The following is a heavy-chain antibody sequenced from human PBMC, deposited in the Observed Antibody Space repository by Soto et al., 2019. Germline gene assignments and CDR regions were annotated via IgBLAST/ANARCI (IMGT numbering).Heavy chain of an antibody. V-gene: IGHV4-31*03. J-gene: IGHJ6*02. D-gene: IGHD2-15*01. Sequence: QVQLQESGPGLVKPSQTLSLTCTVSGGSISSGGYYWSWLRQHPGKGLEWLGYIYYSGSTYYHPSIKGRVTISVDTSRHPFALELSSVTAADTAVYYCARDSSGGGYCSGGSCYGMDVWGQGTTVTVSS. CDR2: IYYSGST. CDR1: GGSISSGGYY. CDR3: ARDSSGGGYCSGGSCYGMDV.